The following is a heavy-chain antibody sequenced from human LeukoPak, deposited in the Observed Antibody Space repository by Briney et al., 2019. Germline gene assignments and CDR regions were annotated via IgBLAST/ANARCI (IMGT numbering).Heavy chain of an antibody. CDR1: GFSFSGHS. CDR2: VSDGSTPT. Sequence: PGGSLRLSCAASGFSFSGHSMNWVRQAPGRGLEWVAFVSDGSTPTYYADSVRGRFTISRDNAGNSLYLQMNSLRAEDTAVYYCARNKRATQYYFDYWGQGTLVTVSS. CDR3: ARNKRATQYYFDY. J-gene: IGHJ4*02. V-gene: IGHV3-48*04.